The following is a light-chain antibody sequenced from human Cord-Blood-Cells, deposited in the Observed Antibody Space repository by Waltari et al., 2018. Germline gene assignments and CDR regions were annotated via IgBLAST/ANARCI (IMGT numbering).Light chain of an antibody. V-gene: IGLV4-69*01. CDR1: SGHSSYA. CDR2: LNSDGSP. Sequence: QLVLTQSPSASASLGASVKLTCTLSSGHSSYAIAWHQQQPEKGPRYLMKLNSDGSPSKGDGIPDRFSGSSSGAARYLTISSRQSEDEADYYCQTWGTGSWVFGGGTKLTVL. J-gene: IGLJ3*02. CDR3: QTWGTGSWV.